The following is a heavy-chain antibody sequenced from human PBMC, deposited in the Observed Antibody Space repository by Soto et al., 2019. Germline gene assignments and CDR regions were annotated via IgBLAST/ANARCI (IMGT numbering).Heavy chain of an antibody. J-gene: IGHJ4*02. CDR3: ARANEVDTAMVTYDY. V-gene: IGHV4-31*03. CDR1: GGSISSGGYY. D-gene: IGHD5-18*01. CDR2: IYYSGST. Sequence: SETLSLTCTVSGGSISSGGYYWSWIRQHPGKGLEWIGYIYYSGSTYYNPSLKSRVTISVDTSKNQFSLKLSSVTAADTAVYYCARANEVDTAMVTYDYWGQGTLVTVSS.